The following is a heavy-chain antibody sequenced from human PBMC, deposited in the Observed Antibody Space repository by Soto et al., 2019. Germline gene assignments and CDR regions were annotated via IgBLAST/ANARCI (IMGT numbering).Heavy chain of an antibody. CDR2: MNPNSGNT. J-gene: IGHJ6*03. D-gene: IGHD2-2*01. V-gene: IGHV1-8*01. Sequence: GASVKVSCKASGYTFTSYDIDWVRQATGQGLEWMGWMNPNSGNTGYAQKFQGRVTMTRNTSISTAYMELSSLRSEDTAVYYCAVVVVPAGHHYYYSYMDVWGKGTTVTVSS. CDR3: AVVVVPAGHHYYYSYMDV. CDR1: GYTFTSYD.